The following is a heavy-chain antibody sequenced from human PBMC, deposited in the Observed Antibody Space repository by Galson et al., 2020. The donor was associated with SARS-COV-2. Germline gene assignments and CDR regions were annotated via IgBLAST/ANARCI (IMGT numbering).Heavy chain of an antibody. J-gene: IGHJ6*02. Sequence: ASETLSLTCTVSGGSISNYYWTWIRQPPGKGLEWIGYIYYSGSTNYSPSLRSRVTISVDTSKNQFSLKLSSVTAADTAIYYCARVLGSPRYFFHGMDVWGLGTTVTVSS. CDR1: GGSISNYY. CDR2: IYYSGST. D-gene: IGHD1-26*01. V-gene: IGHV4-59*01. CDR3: ARVLGSPRYFFHGMDV.